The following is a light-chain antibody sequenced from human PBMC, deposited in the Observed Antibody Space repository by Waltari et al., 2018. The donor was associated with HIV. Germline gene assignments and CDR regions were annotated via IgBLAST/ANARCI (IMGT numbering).Light chain of an antibody. V-gene: IGKV3-11*01. Sequence: EIVLTQSPATLSLSPGERATLSCKASQSVSSYLAWYQQKPGQAPRLLIYDASNRATGIPARFSGSGSGTDFTLTISSLEPEDFAVYYCQQRSNWWTFGQGTKVEIK. CDR3: QQRSNWWT. CDR2: DAS. J-gene: IGKJ1*01. CDR1: QSVSSY.